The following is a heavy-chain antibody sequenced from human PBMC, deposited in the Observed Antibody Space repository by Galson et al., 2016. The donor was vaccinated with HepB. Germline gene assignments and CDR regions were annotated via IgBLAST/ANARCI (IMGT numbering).Heavy chain of an antibody. J-gene: IGHJ4*02. Sequence: LRLSCAASGFTFSSYGMHWVRQAPGKGLEWVAVMWFGGSNKNYADSVKGRFTISRDNSKNTLYLQMNSLRAEDTAVYYCARGSDYVWGSHSYFDYWGQGTLVTVSS. CDR1: GFTFSSYG. D-gene: IGHD3-16*01. CDR3: ARGSDYVWGSHSYFDY. V-gene: IGHV3-33*01. CDR2: MWFGGSNK.